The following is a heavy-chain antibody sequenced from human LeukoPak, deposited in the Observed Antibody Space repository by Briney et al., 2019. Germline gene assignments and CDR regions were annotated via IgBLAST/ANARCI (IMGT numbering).Heavy chain of an antibody. CDR1: GFTFSSYS. CDR2: ISSSSSTI. J-gene: IGHJ4*02. Sequence: PGGSLRLSCAASGFTFSSYSMNWVRQAPGKGLEWVSYISSSSSTIYYADSVKGRFTISRDNSKNTLYLQMNSLRAEDTAVYYCVRDSSVFSYYFDYWGQGTMVTVSS. D-gene: IGHD6-19*01. CDR3: VRDSSVFSYYFDY. V-gene: IGHV3-48*01.